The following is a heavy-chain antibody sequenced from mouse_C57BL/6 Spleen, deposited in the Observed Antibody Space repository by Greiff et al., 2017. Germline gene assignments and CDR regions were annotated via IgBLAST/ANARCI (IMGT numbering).Heavy chain of an antibody. V-gene: IGHV1-18*01. Sequence: EVQLQESGPELVKPGASVKIPCKASGYTFTDYNMDWVKQSHGKSLEWIGDINPNNGGTIYNQKFKGKDTLTVDESSSTAYMELRSLTSEDTAVYYCARSSITTVVATDAMDYWGQGTSVTVSS. J-gene: IGHJ4*01. D-gene: IGHD1-1*01. CDR3: ARSSITTVVATDAMDY. CDR2: INPNNGGT. CDR1: GYTFTDYN.